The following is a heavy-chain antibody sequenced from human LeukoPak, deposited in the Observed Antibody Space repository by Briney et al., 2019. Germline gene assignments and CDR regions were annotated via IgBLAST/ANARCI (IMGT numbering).Heavy chain of an antibody. Sequence: SETLSLTCTVSGGPIRSYSWSWIRQPPGKGLEWMGYINYSGSTNYNPSLKSRVTISVDPSRNQLSLKVSSVTAADTAVYYCARVSARQGYLDYWGQGTLVTVSS. CDR3: ARVSARQGYLDY. J-gene: IGHJ4*02. CDR2: INYSGST. CDR1: GGPIRSYS. D-gene: IGHD6-6*01. V-gene: IGHV4-59*01.